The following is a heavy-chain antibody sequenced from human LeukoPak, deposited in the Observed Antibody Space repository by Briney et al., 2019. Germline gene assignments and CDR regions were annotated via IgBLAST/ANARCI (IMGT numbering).Heavy chain of an antibody. CDR1: GFTFSDYS. CDR3: ARSSGYPFFDY. Sequence: GGSLRLSCEASGFTFSDYSMNWVRQAPGGPLEWLSYITSTSDTIYYADSVKGRFTSSRDNAKNSVYLQMNSLRAEDTAVCYCARSSGYPFFDYWGQGTLVTVSS. J-gene: IGHJ4*02. V-gene: IGHV3-48*01. D-gene: IGHD3-22*01. CDR2: ITSTSDTI.